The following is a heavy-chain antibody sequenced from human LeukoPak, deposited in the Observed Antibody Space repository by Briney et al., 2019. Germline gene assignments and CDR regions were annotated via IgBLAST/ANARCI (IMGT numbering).Heavy chain of an antibody. D-gene: IGHD3-10*01. Sequence: GGSLRLSCAASGFTFSSYWMHWVRQAPGKGLEWVSVIYSGGSTYYADSVKGRFTISRDNSKNTLYLQMNSLRAEDTAVYYCARYWFGEPSNWFDPWGQGTLVTVSS. CDR1: GFTFSSYW. J-gene: IGHJ5*02. CDR3: ARYWFGEPSNWFDP. CDR2: IYSGGST. V-gene: IGHV3-66*01.